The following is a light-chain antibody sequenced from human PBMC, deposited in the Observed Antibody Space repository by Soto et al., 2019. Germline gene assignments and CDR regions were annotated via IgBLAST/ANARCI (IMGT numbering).Light chain of an antibody. CDR2: SNN. V-gene: IGLV1-44*01. Sequence: QSVLTQPPSASGTPGQRVTISCSGSSSNIGRNTVNWFQQLPGTAPKLLIYSNNQRPSGVPDRFYGSKSGTSASLAISGLQSEDEADYYCAAWDDSLNGVVFGGGTKLTVL. CDR3: AAWDDSLNGVV. J-gene: IGLJ2*01. CDR1: SSNIGRNT.